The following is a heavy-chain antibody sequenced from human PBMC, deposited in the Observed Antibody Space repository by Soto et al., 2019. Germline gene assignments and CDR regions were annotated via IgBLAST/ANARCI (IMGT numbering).Heavy chain of an antibody. CDR1: GGSINDFY. D-gene: IGHD6-6*01. CDR3: ARVGGVAARNFDH. J-gene: IGHJ4*02. CDR2: IYYSGST. V-gene: IGHV4-59*01. Sequence: SETLSLTCTVSGGSINDFYWSWIRQPPGKGLEWIGYIYYSGSTDYNPSLKGRVTISVDTSKNQFSLKLRSVTAADTAVYYCARVGGVAARNFDHWGQGTLGTVSS.